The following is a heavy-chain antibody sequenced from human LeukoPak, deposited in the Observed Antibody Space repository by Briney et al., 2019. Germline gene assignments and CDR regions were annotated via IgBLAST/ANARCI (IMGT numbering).Heavy chain of an antibody. V-gene: IGHV3-30-3*01. J-gene: IGHJ4*02. Sequence: GGSLRLSCAASGFTFSSFAMHWVRQAPGKGLEGVAVISYDGSNKYYADSVKGRFTISRDNSKNTLYLQMNSLRAEDTAVYYCAREGRSSSSGGHYYFDYWGQGALVTVSS. CDR2: ISYDGSNK. CDR3: AREGRSSSSGGHYYFDY. CDR1: GFTFSSFA. D-gene: IGHD6-6*01.